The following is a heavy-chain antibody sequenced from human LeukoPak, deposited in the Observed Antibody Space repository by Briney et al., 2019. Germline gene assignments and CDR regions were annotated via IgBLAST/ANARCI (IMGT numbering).Heavy chain of an antibody. CDR2: IYYGGST. CDR3: ARRVPAHDVFDI. V-gene: IGHV4-59*12. J-gene: IGHJ3*02. Sequence: SETLSLTCTVSGGSISTYFWSWIRLPPGKGLELIGYIYYGGSTHYNPSLKSRVTMSLDTPKNQFSLKLSSVTAADTAVYYCARRVPAHDVFDIWGQGTMVTVSS. CDR1: GGSISTYF.